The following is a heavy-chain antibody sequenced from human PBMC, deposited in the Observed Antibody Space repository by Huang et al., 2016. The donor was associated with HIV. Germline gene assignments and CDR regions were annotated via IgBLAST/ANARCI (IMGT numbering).Heavy chain of an antibody. CDR3: GRGGGGGSWQTPLVWLDP. CDR2: INTSTGKP. D-gene: IGHD2-15*01. Sequence: QVRLVQSGSELKKPGASVKISCKTSGYMFASYTIHCGRLATGQGLEWIAWINTSTGKPECAPAFTGLFLLSCDTSINMAYLEINGLESQDTAVYFCGRGGGGGSWQTPLVWLDPWGQGTLISVSS. J-gene: IGHJ5*02. CDR1: GYMFASYT. V-gene: IGHV7-4-1*04.